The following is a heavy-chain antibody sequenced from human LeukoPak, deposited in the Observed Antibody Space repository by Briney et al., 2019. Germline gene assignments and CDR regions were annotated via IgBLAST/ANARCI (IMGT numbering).Heavy chain of an antibody. CDR2: INWNSVYI. V-gene: IGHV3-9*01. Sequence: LSLSHAPCGLPYNEYVINWVRQPPGKGLEWVSGINWNSVYIDYADSAQGRYTISRDNAKKSVYLQMNSLTPDDTAFYYCAKSRPDRYLDSWGQGTLVTVSS. CDR3: AKSRPDRYLDS. CDR1: GLPYNEYV. D-gene: IGHD1-14*01. J-gene: IGHJ4*02.